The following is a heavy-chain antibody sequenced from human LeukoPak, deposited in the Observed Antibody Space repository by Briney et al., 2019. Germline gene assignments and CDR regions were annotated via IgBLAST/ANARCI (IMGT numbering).Heavy chain of an antibody. CDR1: GGTFSSYA. D-gene: IGHD3-16*02. CDR3: ARELITFGGVIVPQVDY. J-gene: IGHJ4*02. Sequence: SSVTVSCKASGGTFSSYAISWVRQAPGQGLEWMGGIIPFFGTANYAQKFQGRVTITADESTSTAYMELTSLRSEDTAVYYCARELITFGGVIVPQVDYWGQGTLVTVSS. V-gene: IGHV1-69*13. CDR2: IIPFFGTA.